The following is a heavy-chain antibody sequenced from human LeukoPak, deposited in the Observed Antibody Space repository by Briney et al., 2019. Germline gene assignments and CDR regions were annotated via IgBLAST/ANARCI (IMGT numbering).Heavy chain of an antibody. Sequence: SPSETLSLTCTVSGGSISSSSYYWGWIRQPPGKGLEWIGSIYYGGSTYYNPSLKSRVTVSVDTSKNQFPLKLTSVTAADTAVYYCARQRRVFGVAHGFDPWGQGTLVTVSS. CDR2: IYYGGST. J-gene: IGHJ5*02. CDR1: GGSISSSSYY. CDR3: ARQRRVFGVAHGFDP. V-gene: IGHV4-39*01. D-gene: IGHD3-3*01.